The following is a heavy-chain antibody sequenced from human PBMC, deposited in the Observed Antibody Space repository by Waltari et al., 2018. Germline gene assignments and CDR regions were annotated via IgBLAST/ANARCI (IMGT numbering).Heavy chain of an antibody. J-gene: IGHJ4*02. V-gene: IGHV4-39*07. CDR1: GGSISSSSYY. Sequence: QLQLQESGPGLVKPSETLSLTCTVSGGSISSSSYYWGWIRQPPGKGLEWIGSIYYSGSTYYNPSLKRRVTISVDTSKNQFSLKLSSVTAADTAVYYCARDRRGPAIADYWGQGTLVTVSS. CDR3: ARDRRGPAIADY. CDR2: IYYSGST. D-gene: IGHD2-21*01.